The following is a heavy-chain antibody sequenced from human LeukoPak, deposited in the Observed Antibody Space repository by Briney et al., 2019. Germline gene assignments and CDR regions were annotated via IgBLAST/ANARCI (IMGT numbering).Heavy chain of an antibody. CDR2: IYYSGST. Sequence: SETLSLTCTVSGGSISSYYWSWIRQPPGKGLEWIGYIYYSGSTDYNPSLKSRVTISVDTSKNQFSLKLSSVTAADTAVYYCARVSWGSGYYYYMDVWGKGTTVTVSS. V-gene: IGHV4-59*01. D-gene: IGHD7-27*01. J-gene: IGHJ6*03. CDR3: ARVSWGSGYYYYMDV. CDR1: GGSISSYY.